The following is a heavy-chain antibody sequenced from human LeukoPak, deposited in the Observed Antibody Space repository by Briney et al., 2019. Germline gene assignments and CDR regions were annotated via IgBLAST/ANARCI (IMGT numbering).Heavy chain of an antibody. V-gene: IGHV3-74*01. CDR3: AREPYYDFWSGYYIPPDVPYGMDV. J-gene: IGHJ6*02. CDR2: INSDGSST. D-gene: IGHD3-3*01. CDR1: GFTFSSYW. Sequence: PGRSLRLSCAASGFTFSSYWMHWVRQAPGKGLVWVSRINSDGSSTSYADSVKGRFTISRDNAKNTLYLQMNSLRAEDTAVYYCAREPYYDFWSGYYIPPDVPYGMDVWGQGTTVTVSS.